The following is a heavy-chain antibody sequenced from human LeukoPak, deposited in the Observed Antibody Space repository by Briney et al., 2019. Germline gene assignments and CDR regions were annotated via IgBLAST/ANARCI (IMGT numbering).Heavy chain of an antibody. CDR3: AREYGDSSGYLYFDY. Sequence: QTGGSLRLSCAASEFAFSTYNMNWVRQAPGKGLEWVSYISTGSSTTYYADSVKGRFTISRDNVENSLYLQMNSLRDEDTAVYYCAREYGDSSGYLYFDYWGQGTLVTVSS. V-gene: IGHV3-48*02. J-gene: IGHJ4*02. D-gene: IGHD3-22*01. CDR2: ISTGSSTT. CDR1: EFAFSTYN.